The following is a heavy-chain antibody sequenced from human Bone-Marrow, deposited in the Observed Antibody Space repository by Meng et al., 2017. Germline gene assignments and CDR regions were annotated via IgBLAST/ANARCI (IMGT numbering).Heavy chain of an antibody. Sequence: GESLKISCAASGFTVSSNYMSWVRQAPGKGLGWVSVIYSGGSTYYADCVKGRFTISRDNSKNTLYLQMNSLRVEDTAVYYCAGGGYGDYFGYYYYGMDVWGQGTTVTVSS. J-gene: IGHJ6*02. CDR3: AGGGYGDYFGYYYYGMDV. V-gene: IGHV3-66*02. CDR2: IYSGGST. D-gene: IGHD4-17*01. CDR1: GFTVSSNY.